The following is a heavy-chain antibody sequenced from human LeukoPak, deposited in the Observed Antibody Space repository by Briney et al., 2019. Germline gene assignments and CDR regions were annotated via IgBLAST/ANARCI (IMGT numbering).Heavy chain of an antibody. J-gene: IGHJ5*02. D-gene: IGHD6-19*01. Sequence: SETLSLSCTVSGGSISSSSYYWGWIRQPPGKGREWIGNIYYNESTYDNPALKSRGTISVDQAKNQFSLQLSAVTDPNGAVYYCARHSSEAGEAWFDPWGRGTLVTVSS. V-gene: IGHV4-39*01. CDR1: GGSISSSSYY. CDR3: ARHSSEAGEAWFDP. CDR2: IYYNEST.